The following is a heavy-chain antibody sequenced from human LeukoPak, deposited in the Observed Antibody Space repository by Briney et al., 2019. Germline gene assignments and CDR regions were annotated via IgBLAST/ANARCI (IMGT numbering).Heavy chain of an antibody. Sequence: PSETLSLTCTVSGGSISSSRYYWGWIRQPPGKGLEWIGNIYYSGSTFYNPSLKSRVTISVDTSKNQFSLKLSSVTAADTAVYYCARRGGYSVIDSWGQGTLVTVSS. V-gene: IGHV4-39*01. J-gene: IGHJ4*02. CDR2: IYYSGST. D-gene: IGHD2-15*01. CDR1: GGSISSSRYY. CDR3: ARRGGYSVIDS.